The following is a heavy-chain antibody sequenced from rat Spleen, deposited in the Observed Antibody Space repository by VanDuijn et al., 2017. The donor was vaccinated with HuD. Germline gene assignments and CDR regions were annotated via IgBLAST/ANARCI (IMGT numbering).Heavy chain of an antibody. CDR1: GFTFNNYW. CDR3: ARRHYGYTDYFDY. CDR2: ISYDGSST. V-gene: IGHV5-29*01. D-gene: IGHD1-6*01. J-gene: IGHJ2*01. Sequence: EVQLVESGGGLVQPGRSLKLSCAASGFTFNNYWMTWIRQVPGKGLEWVASISYDGSSTYYRDSVKGRFTISRDNAKSTLSLQMDSLRSEDTATYYCARRHYGYTDYFDYWGQGVMVTVSS.